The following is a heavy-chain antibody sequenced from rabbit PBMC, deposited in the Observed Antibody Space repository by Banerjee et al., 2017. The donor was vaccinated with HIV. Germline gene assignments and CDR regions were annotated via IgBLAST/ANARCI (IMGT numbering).Heavy chain of an antibody. CDR3: ARNVAGDGAAMDL. CDR1: GFDFSSSYW. D-gene: IGHD4-1*01. CDR2: LYTGYGST. J-gene: IGHJ4*01. Sequence: QSLEESGGGLVQPGASLTLTCKASGFDFSSSYWICWVRQAPGKGLEWIGCLYTGYGSTYYASWVNGRFTMSKTSSTTVTLQMTSLTAADTATYFCARNVAGDGAAMDLWGPGTLVTVS. V-gene: IGHV1S40*01.